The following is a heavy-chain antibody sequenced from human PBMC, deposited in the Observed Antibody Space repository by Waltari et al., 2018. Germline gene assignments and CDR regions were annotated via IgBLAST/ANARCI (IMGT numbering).Heavy chain of an antibody. CDR1: GFTFNPYT. CDR2: ISSTSSDI. J-gene: IGHJ6*02. V-gene: IGHV3-21*02. D-gene: IGHD6-13*01. CDR3: AGGYSSYYGMDV. Sequence: EVQLVESGGGLVKSGGSLRLSCAASGFTFNPYTMNWVRQAPGKGLEWVSSISSTSSDIYYADSVKGRFTISRDNAKSSLYLQLNSLRAEDTAVYYCAGGYSSYYGMDVWGQGTTVTVSS.